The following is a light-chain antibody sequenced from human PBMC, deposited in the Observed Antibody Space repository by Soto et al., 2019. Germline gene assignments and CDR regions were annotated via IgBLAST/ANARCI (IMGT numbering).Light chain of an antibody. Sequence: EIVMTQAPVTLSVSPGERVTLSCRASQSVRTNLGWYQQKPGQAPRLLIYGASARATGIPARISGNGSGTDFSLTISRLQSEDFAVYYCQQYNKSLLTFDGGTKVDIK. CDR1: QSVRTN. CDR3: QQYNKSLLT. V-gene: IGKV3-15*01. CDR2: GAS. J-gene: IGKJ4*01.